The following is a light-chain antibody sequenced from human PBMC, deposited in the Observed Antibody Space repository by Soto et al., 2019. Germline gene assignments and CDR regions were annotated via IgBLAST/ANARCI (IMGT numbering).Light chain of an antibody. J-gene: IGLJ3*02. CDR3: SSYTSSSTPLV. Sequence: QSALTQPASVSGSPGQSITISCTGTSSDVGGYNYVSWYQQHPGKAPKLMIYEVSNRPSGVSNRFSGSKSGNTASLTISGLQAEDEADYYCSSYTSSSTPLVFGGGTKL. CDR1: SSDVGGYNY. V-gene: IGLV2-14*01. CDR2: EVS.